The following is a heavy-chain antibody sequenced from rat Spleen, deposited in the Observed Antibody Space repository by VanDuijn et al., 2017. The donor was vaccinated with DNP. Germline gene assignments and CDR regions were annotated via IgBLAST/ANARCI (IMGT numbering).Heavy chain of an antibody. CDR2: IDSAGIT. D-gene: IGHD1-1*01. CDR1: GYSITSNY. V-gene: IGHV3-3*01. Sequence: EVQLQESGPGLVKPSQSLSLTCSVTGYSITSNYWSWIRKFPGNRLEWMGFIDSAGITNYNPSLKSRISITRDTSKNQFFLQVNSVISEDTATYYCARSGYSSGGSWFAYWGQGTLVAVSS. J-gene: IGHJ3*01. CDR3: ARSGYSSGGSWFAY.